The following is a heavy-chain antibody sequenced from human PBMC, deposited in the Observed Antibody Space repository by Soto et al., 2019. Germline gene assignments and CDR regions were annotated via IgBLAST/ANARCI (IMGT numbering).Heavy chain of an antibody. J-gene: IGHJ4*02. Sequence: ASVKVSCKASGYTFTSYGISWVRQAPGQGLEWMGWISANNGNTNYAQKLQGRVTMTTDTSTSTAYMELRSLRSDDTAVYYCARGGIAVAQRSQFDYWGQGTLVTVSS. CDR2: ISANNGNT. CDR3: ARGGIAVAQRSQFDY. D-gene: IGHD6-19*01. CDR1: GYTFTSYG. V-gene: IGHV1-18*01.